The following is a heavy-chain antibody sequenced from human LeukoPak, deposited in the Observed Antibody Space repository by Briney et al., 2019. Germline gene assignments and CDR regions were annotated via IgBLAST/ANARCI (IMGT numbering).Heavy chain of an antibody. V-gene: IGHV4-59*01. CDR1: GGSISSYY. D-gene: IGHD3-22*01. J-gene: IGHJ4*02. CDR3: ARVQGIYYYDSSGFDY. Sequence: SETLSLTCTVSGGSISSYYWSWIRQPPGKGLEWIGYIYYSGSTNYNPSLKSRVTISVDTSKNQFSLKLSSVTAADTAVYYCARVQGIYYYDSSGFDYWGQGTLVTVSS. CDR2: IYYSGST.